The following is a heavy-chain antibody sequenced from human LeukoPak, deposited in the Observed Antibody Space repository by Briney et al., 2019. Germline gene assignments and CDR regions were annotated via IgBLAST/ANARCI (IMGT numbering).Heavy chain of an antibody. CDR3: ARGAYYYED. CDR2: ITDSGSSA. Sequence: GGSLRLSCAASGFSFSSYAMSWVRQAPGKGLEWVSTITDSGSSAYYADSVKGRFTISRDNAKNSLYLQMNSLRAEDTAVYYCARGAYYYEDWGQGTLVTVSS. D-gene: IGHD3-22*01. CDR1: GFSFSSYA. J-gene: IGHJ4*02. V-gene: IGHV3-23*01.